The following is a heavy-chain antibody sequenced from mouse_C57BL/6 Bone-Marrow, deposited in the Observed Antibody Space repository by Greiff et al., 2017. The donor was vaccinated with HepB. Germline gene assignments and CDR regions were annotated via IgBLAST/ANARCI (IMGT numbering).Heavy chain of an antibody. D-gene: IGHD2-5*01. V-gene: IGHV5-4*01. CDR2: ISDGGSYT. Sequence: EVQRVESGGGLVKPGGSLKLSCAASGFTFSSYAMSWVRQTPEKRLEWVATISDGGSYTYYPDNVKGRFTISRDNAKNNLYLQMSHLKSEDTAMYYCARDVSNYDYYAMDYWGQGTSVTVSS. CDR3: ARDVSNYDYYAMDY. CDR1: GFTFSSYA. J-gene: IGHJ4*01.